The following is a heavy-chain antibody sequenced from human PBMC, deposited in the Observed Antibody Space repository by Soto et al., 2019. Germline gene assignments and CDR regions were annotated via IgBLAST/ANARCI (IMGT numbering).Heavy chain of an antibody. V-gene: IGHV4-4*02. CDR2: VYHSGIS. D-gene: IGHD2-21*01. J-gene: IGHJ4*01. CDR3: ATLPPRTVVKVLPSPM. CDR1: GDSISSSHW. Sequence: QVYLQQSGPALVKPSGTLFLTCTVSGDSISSSHWWTWVRQSPGKGLEWIGEVYHSGISTYNPSLKSRVSISVHKSNNHISLTWRSVTAADAAAYYCATLPPRTVVKVLPSPMWGPGTLVSVSS.